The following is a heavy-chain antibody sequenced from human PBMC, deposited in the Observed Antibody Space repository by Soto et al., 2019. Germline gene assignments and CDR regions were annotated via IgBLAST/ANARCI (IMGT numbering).Heavy chain of an antibody. CDR1: GDSVSSGDYY. CDR2: VYFSGST. D-gene: IGHD5-18*01. CDR3: ARIPVDTYMIYWSDP. J-gene: IGHJ5*02. Sequence: QVQLQEAGPGLVRPWETLSLTCSVSGDSVSSGDYYWSWIRQPPGKGLEWIGHVYFSGSTNYIPTLKSRVTMSIDTAKNQFSMKLSSVTAADTAVYYCARIPVDTYMIYWSDPWGQGTQVTVSP. V-gene: IGHV4-61*08.